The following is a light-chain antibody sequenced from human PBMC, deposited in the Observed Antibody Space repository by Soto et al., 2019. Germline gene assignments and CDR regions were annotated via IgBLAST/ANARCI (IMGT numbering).Light chain of an antibody. CDR2: EVS. V-gene: IGLV2-14*01. CDR1: SSDIGGYNY. J-gene: IGLJ2*01. Sequence: QLVLTQPASVSGSPGQSITIFCSGTSSDIGGYNYVSWYQHHPGKAPKLIIYEVSYRPSGVSNRFSGSKSGNTASLTISGLQAEDEADYWCSSYTTTNTLQLVFGGGTKVTVL. CDR3: SSYTTTNTLQLV.